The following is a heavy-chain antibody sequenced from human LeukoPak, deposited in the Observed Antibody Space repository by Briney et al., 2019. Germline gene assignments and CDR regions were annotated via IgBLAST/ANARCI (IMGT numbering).Heavy chain of an antibody. CDR3: AKDKAGWYYFDY. V-gene: IGHV3-7*01. J-gene: IGHJ4*02. D-gene: IGHD6-19*01. CDR1: GFTFSSKW. Sequence: GGSLRLSCAASGFTFSSKWMSWVRQAPGKGLEWVANIKYDGSEKYYVDSVKGRFTISRDDAKNSLYLQMNSLRAEVTAVYYCAKDKAGWYYFDYWGQGTLVTVSS. CDR2: IKYDGSEK.